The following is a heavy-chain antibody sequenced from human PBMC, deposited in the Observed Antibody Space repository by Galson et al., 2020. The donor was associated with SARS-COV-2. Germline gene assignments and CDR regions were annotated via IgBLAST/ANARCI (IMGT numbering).Heavy chain of an antibody. Sequence: GASLKISCAASGFTFSSYGMHWVRQAPGKGLEWVAVIWYDGSNKYYADSVKGRFTISRDNSKNTLYLQMNSLRAEDTAVYYCARGRDSSGYYFYYFDDWGQGTLVTVSS. CDR2: IWYDGSNK. CDR1: GFTFSSYG. V-gene: IGHV3-33*01. J-gene: IGHJ4*02. CDR3: ARGRDSSGYYFYYFDD. D-gene: IGHD3-22*01.